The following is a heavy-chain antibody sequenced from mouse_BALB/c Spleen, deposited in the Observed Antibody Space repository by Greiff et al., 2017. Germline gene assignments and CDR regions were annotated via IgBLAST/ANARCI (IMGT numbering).Heavy chain of an antibody. Sequence: EVKLMESGGGLVQPGGSRKLSCAASGFTFSSFGMHWVRQAPEKGLEWVAYISSGSSTIYYADTVKGRFTISRDNPKNTLFLQMTSLRSEDTAMYYCARNGYFDYWGQGTTLTVSS. J-gene: IGHJ2*01. CDR1: GFTFSSFG. V-gene: IGHV5-17*02. CDR2: ISSGSSTI. CDR3: ARNGYFDY.